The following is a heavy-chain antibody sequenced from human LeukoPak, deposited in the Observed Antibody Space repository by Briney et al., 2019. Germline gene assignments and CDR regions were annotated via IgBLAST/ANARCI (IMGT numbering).Heavy chain of an antibody. Sequence: PSETLSLTCAVYGGSFSGYYWSWIRQPAGKGLEWIGRIYTSGSTNYNPSLKSRVTISVDTSKNQFSLKLSSVTAADTAVYYCARTTVTTLYYYYYYYMDVWGKGTTVTISS. CDR2: IYTSGST. D-gene: IGHD4-17*01. V-gene: IGHV4-59*10. CDR3: ARTTVTTLYYYYYYYMDV. CDR1: GGSFSGYY. J-gene: IGHJ6*03.